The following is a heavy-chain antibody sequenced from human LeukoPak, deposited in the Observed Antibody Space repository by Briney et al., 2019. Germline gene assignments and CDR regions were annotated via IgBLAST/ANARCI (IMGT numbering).Heavy chain of an antibody. CDR1: GGSISSYY. J-gene: IGHJ3*02. D-gene: IGHD2-8*01. CDR2: IYYSGST. CDR3: ARDRDRGNGSFDI. V-gene: IGHV4-59*12. Sequence: PSETLSLTCTVSGGSISSYYWSWIRQPPGKGLEWIGYIYYSGSTNYNPSLKSRVTISVDTSKNQFSLKLSSVTAADTAVYYCARDRDRGNGSFDIWGQGTMVTVSS.